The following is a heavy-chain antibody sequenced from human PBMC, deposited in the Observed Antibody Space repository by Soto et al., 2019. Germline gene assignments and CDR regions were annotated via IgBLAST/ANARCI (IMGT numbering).Heavy chain of an antibody. J-gene: IGHJ2*01. CDR2: TYYMSKWYY. V-gene: IGHV6-1*01. D-gene: IGHD6-19*01. CDR3: ARDGSGFHWYFDV. Sequence: QVQLQQSGPGLVKPSQTLSLMFDISGDSVSSVTATWSWIRQSPSRGLEWLGMTYYMSKWYYDYEVSVKSRLVITPDTSMNQLTLDLNSVTPEDTAVYFCARDGSGFHWYFDVWGRGTLVTVSS. CDR1: GDSVSSVTAT.